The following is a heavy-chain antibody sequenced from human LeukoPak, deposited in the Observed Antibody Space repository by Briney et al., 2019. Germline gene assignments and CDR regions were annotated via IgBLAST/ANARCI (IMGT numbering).Heavy chain of an antibody. J-gene: IGHJ4*02. CDR3: TTVGGRVGATWGPDY. V-gene: IGHV3-15*01. CDR2: IKSKTDGGTT. CDR1: GFTFINAW. D-gene: IGHD1-26*01. Sequence: KPGGSLRLSCAASGFTFINAWMAGVRQAPGKGLEWVGRIKSKTDGGTTDYAAPVKGRFTTSRDDSKNTLYLQMNSLKTEDTAVYYCTTVGGRVGATWGPDYWGQGTLVTVSS.